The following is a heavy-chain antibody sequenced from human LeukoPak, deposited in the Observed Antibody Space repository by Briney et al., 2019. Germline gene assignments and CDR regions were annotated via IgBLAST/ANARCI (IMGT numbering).Heavy chain of an antibody. CDR2: IIPILGIA. Sequence: SVKVSCKASGGTFSSYAISWVRQAPGQGLEWMGRIIPILGIANYAQKFQGRVTITADKSTSTAYMELSSLRSEDTAVYYCARRGERWLKSNAFDIWGQGTMVTVSS. CDR1: GGTFSSYA. D-gene: IGHD5-24*01. CDR3: ARRGERWLKSNAFDI. V-gene: IGHV1-69*04. J-gene: IGHJ3*02.